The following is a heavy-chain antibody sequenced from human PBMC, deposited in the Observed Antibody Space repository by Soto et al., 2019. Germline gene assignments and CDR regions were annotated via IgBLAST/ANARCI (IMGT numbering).Heavy chain of an antibody. Sequence: ASETLSLTCTVAGGSISRDSYYWSWIRQPPGKGLEWIGYIYYSGSTNYNPPLKSRVTISVDTSKNQFSLKLSSVTAADTAVYYCARDGHGLYYYYGMDVWGQGTTVTVSS. CDR3: ARDGHGLYYYYGMDV. V-gene: IGHV4-61*01. J-gene: IGHJ6*02. CDR1: GGSISRDSYY. CDR2: IYYSGST. D-gene: IGHD3-10*01.